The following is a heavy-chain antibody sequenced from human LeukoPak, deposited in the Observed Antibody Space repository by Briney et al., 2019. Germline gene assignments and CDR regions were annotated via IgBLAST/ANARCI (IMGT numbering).Heavy chain of an antibody. CDR1: GFNFNSYW. D-gene: IGHD3-10*01. J-gene: IGHJ4*02. V-gene: IGHV3-74*01. CDR3: ARYYGSGTYALDY. CDR2: INSDGSST. Sequence: PGGSLRLSCAASGFNFNSYWMHWVRQAPGKGLVWVSRINSDGSSTSYADSVKGRFTISRDNAKNTLYLQMNSLRAEDTAVCYCARYYGSGTYALDYWGQGTLVTVSS.